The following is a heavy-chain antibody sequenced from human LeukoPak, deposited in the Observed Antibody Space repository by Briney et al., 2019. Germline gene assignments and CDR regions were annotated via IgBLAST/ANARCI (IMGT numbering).Heavy chain of an antibody. CDR2: IYYTGST. V-gene: IGHV4-59*08. Sequence: SETLSLTCNVSGGSITSYYWNWIRQSPGKGLEWIGYIYYTGSTNSNPSLKSRLTISLDTSKKQFSLKLSSVAAADTAIYYCASSYFYDGNRYFDYWGQGALVTVSS. J-gene: IGHJ4*02. CDR1: GGSITSYY. CDR3: ASSYFYDGNRYFDY. D-gene: IGHD3-22*01.